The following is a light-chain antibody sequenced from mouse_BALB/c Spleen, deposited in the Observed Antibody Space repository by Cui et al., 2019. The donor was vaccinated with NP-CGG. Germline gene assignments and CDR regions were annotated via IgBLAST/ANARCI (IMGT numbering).Light chain of an antibody. CDR3: ARWYSNHWV. CDR2: GTN. V-gene: IGLV1*01. CDR1: TGAVTTSNY. Sequence: AAVTQESALTTSPGETVTLTCRASTGAVTTSNYANWVQEKPDHLFTGLIGGTNNRAPGVPARFSGSLIGDKAALTITGAQTEDEAIYFCARWYSNHWVFGGGTKLTVL. J-gene: IGLJ1*01.